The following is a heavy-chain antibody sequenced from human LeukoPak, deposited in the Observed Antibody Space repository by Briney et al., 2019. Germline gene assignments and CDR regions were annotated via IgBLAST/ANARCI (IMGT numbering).Heavy chain of an antibody. J-gene: IGHJ4*02. CDR1: GGSISSGGYY. CDR3: ARGTFGELFDY. V-gene: IGHV4-31*03. D-gene: IGHD3-10*01. CDR2: IYYSGST. Sequence: SQTLSLTCTVSGGSISSGGYYWRWIRQHPGKGLEWIGYIYYSGSTYYNPSLKSRVTISVDTSKNQFSLKLSSVTAADTAVYYCARGTFGELFDYWGQGTLVTVSS.